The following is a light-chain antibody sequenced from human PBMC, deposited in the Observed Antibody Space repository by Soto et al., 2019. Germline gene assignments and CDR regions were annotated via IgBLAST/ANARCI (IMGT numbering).Light chain of an antibody. CDR2: GVN. CDR1: SSDVGGHNY. CDR3: SSYTSSSTLVV. J-gene: IGLJ2*01. V-gene: IGLV2-8*01. Sequence: QSALTQPPSASGSPGQSVTISCTGTSSDVGGHNYVSWYQQYPGRAPKLLIYGVNKRPSGVPDRFSGSKSGNTASLTVSGLQAEDEADYYCSSYTSSSTLVVFGGGTKVTVL.